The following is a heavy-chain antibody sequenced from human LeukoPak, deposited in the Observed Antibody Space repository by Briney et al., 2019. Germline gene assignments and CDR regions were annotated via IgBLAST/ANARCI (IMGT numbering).Heavy chain of an antibody. Sequence: GGSLRLSCAASGFTFSSYSMNWVRQAPGKGLEWVSSISSSSSYIYYADSVKGRFTISRDNAKNSLYLQMNSLRAEDTAAYYCARVSSSWYSNYWFDPWGQGTLVTVSS. V-gene: IGHV3-21*01. CDR1: GFTFSSYS. CDR2: ISSSSSYI. CDR3: ARVSSSWYSNYWFDP. J-gene: IGHJ5*02. D-gene: IGHD6-13*01.